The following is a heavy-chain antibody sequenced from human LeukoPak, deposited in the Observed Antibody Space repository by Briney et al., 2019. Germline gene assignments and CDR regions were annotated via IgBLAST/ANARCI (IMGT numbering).Heavy chain of an antibody. CDR3: ARDQGLTAPPPYGLDV. CDR2: IIPVLNIT. Sequence: SVKVSCKTSGGTFSSSAITWVRHAPGQGLEWMGRIIPVLNITTYAQKFQGSVTITADTSTSTVYMELSSLRSEETAVYYCARDQGLTAPPPYGLDVWGQGTTVIVSS. V-gene: IGHV1-69*04. J-gene: IGHJ6*02. CDR1: GGTFSSSA. D-gene: IGHD5-18*01.